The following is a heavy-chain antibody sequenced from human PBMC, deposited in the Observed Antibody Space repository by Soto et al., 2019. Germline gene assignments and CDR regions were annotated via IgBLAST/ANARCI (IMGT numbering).Heavy chain of an antibody. V-gene: IGHV4-61*08. Sequence: QVQLQESGPGLVKPSETLSLTCTVSGGSVSSGDYFWSWIRQPPGKGLEWIGAMFYTGSTNYHPSLKSRVTMSGGTSKHQFSLTLTSVTAADTAVYYCARGYGRRTTPGHCGGGSCYPNWFDRWGQGDLVTGSS. CDR1: GGSVSSGDYF. CDR3: ARGYGRRTTPGHCGGGSCYPNWFDR. CDR2: MFYTGST. J-gene: IGHJ5*02. D-gene: IGHD2-15*01.